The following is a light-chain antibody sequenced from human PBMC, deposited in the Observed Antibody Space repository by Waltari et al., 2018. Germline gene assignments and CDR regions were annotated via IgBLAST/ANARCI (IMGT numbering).Light chain of an antibody. CDR1: RSAGGGPNY. CDR3: SSYASSKTVV. Sequence: QSALTQPASVSGSPGQSSTISCTGTRSAGGGPNYVSWSQHHPGKAPKLRIYEVSNRPSGIPLRFSGSKSGNPASLTISGLQAEDESAYYCSSYASSKTVVFGGGTKLTVL. V-gene: IGLV2-14*01. CDR2: EVS. J-gene: IGLJ2*01.